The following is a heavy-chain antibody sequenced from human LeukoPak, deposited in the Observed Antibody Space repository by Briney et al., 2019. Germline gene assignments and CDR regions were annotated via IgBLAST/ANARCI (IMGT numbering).Heavy chain of an antibody. V-gene: IGHV5-51*01. CDR2: IYPGDSDT. CDR1: GYSFTSYW. Sequence: GESLKISCKGSGYSFTSYWIGWVRQMPGKGLEWMGIIYPGDSDTKYRPSFQGQVTISADKSISTAYLQWRSLKASDTAMYYCARTMTEADYYYFYYMDVWGKGTTVTVSS. CDR3: ARTMTEADYYYFYYMDV. J-gene: IGHJ6*03. D-gene: IGHD3-3*01.